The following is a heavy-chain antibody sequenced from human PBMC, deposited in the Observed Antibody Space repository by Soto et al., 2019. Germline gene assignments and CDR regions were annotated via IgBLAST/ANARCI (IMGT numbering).Heavy chain of an antibody. Sequence: PSETLSLTCTVSGGTISSYYWSWIRQPPGKGLEWIGYIYYSGSTNYNPSLKSRVTISVDTSKNQFSLKLSSVTAADTAVYYCARGPVLYSGYEGYYMDVWGKGTTVTVSS. D-gene: IGHD5-12*01. V-gene: IGHV4-59*01. CDR2: IYYSGST. J-gene: IGHJ6*03. CDR1: GGTISSYY. CDR3: ARGPVLYSGYEGYYMDV.